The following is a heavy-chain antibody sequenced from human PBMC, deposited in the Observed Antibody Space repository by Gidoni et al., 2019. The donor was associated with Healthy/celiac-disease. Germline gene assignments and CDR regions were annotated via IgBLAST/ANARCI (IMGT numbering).Heavy chain of an antibody. CDR1: GFTFSSYS. V-gene: IGHV3-21*01. J-gene: IGHJ4*02. CDR2: ISSSSSYI. D-gene: IGHD6-19*01. CDR3: ARDGYSSGWYFDY. Sequence: EVQLVESGGGLVKPGGSLRLSCAASGFTFSSYSMNWVRQAPVKGLEWVSSISSSSSYIYYADSVKGRFTISRDNAKNSLYLQMNSLRAEDTAVYYCARDGYSSGWYFDYWGQGTLVTVSS.